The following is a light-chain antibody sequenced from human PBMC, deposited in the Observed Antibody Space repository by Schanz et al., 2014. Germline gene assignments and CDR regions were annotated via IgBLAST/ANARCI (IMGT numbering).Light chain of an antibody. J-gene: IGLJ2*01. CDR1: SGDVGGYNY. CDR2: DVS. V-gene: IGLV2-11*01. CDR3: SSYADSNNLV. Sequence: QSALTQPRSVSGSPGQSVTISCTGTSGDVGGYNYVSWYQQHPGKAPKLMIFDVSQRPSGVPDRFSASKSGNTASLTISGLQAEDEADYYCSSYADSNNLVFGGGTKVTVL.